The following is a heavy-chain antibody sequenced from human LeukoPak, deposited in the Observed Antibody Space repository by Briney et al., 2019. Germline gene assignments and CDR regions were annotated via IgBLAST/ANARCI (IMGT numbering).Heavy chain of an antibody. J-gene: IGHJ4*02. Sequence: SETLSLTCTVSGGSISSSSYYWGWIRQPPGKGLEWIGSIYYSGSTYYNPSLKSRVTISVDTSKNKFSLKLSSVTAADTAVYYWARGYLTKVVGRLVPTRAWGQGTLVTVSS. V-gene: IGHV4-39*07. D-gene: IGHD4-23*01. CDR1: GGSISSSSYY. CDR3: ARGYLTKVVGRLVPTRA. CDR2: IYYSGST.